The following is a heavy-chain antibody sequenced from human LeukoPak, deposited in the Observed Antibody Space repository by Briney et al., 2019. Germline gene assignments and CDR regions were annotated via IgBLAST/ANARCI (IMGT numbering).Heavy chain of an antibody. V-gene: IGHV4-34*01. CDR3: ARNELGWFGEFDF. CDR2: INHSGST. CDR1: GGSFSGYY. J-gene: IGHJ4*02. Sequence: KPSETPSLTCAVYGGSFSGYYWSWIRQPPGKGLEWIGEINHSGSTNYNPSLKSRVTISVDTSKNQFSLKLSSVTAADTAVYYCARNELGWFGEFDFWGQGTLVTVSS. D-gene: IGHD3-10*01.